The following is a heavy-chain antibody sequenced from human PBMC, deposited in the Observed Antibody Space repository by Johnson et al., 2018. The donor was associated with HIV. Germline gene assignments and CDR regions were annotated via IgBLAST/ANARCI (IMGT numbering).Heavy chain of an antibody. CDR3: ARSQYCGGDCYNLHAFDI. CDR2: ISSSGRTI. CDR1: GFIFSDYY. D-gene: IGHD2-21*02. Sequence: QVQLVESGGDLVKPGGSLRLSCAASGFIFSDYYMTWIRQAPGKGLESISYISSSGRTIYYADSVKGRFTMSRDNAKKSLYLQMNSLRAEDTAVYYCARSQYCGGDCYNLHAFDIWGQGTMVTVSS. J-gene: IGHJ3*02. V-gene: IGHV3-11*04.